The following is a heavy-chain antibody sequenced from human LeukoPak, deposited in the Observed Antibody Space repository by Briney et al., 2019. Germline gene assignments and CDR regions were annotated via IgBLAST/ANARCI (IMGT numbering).Heavy chain of an antibody. D-gene: IGHD2-2*01. J-gene: IGHJ4*02. CDR2: INPSGGST. V-gene: IGHV1-46*01. CDR3: ASPLGYCNSTSCYVFDY. Sequence: ASVKVSCKASGYTFTSYYMHWVRQAPGQGLEWMGIINPSGGSTSYAQKFQGRVTITADESTSTAYMELSSLRSEDTAVYYCASPLGYCNSTSCYVFDYWGQGTLVTVSS. CDR1: GYTFTSYY.